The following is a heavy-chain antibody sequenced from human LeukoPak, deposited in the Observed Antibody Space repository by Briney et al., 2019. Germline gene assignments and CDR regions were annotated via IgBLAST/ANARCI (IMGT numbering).Heavy chain of an antibody. CDR1: GASMNTTNFY. CDR2: ISYAGRT. CDR3: ARQGTMTRGGYWLDP. D-gene: IGHD3-10*01. V-gene: IGHV4-39*01. Sequence: PSGTLSLTCTVSGASMNTTNFYWAWIRQPPGKGLESIGSISYAGRTYLNPSLNSRVTISVDTSKNQFSLKLSSVTAADTAVHYCARQGTMTRGGYWLDPWGQGTLVIVSS. J-gene: IGHJ5*02.